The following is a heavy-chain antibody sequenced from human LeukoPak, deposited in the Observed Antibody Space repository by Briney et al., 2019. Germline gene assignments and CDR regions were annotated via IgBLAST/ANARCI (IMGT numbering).Heavy chain of an antibody. V-gene: IGHV4-4*07. D-gene: IGHD3-22*01. CDR2: IYTSGST. CDR1: GGSISSYY. J-gene: IGHJ4*02. Sequence: SETLSLTCTVSGGSISSYYWSWIRQPAGKGLEWIGRIYTSGSTNYNPSLKSRVTMSVDTPKNQFSLKLSSVTAADTAVYYCARGAYYYDSSGYYYDNFDYWGQGTLVTVSS. CDR3: ARGAYYYDSSGYYYDNFDY.